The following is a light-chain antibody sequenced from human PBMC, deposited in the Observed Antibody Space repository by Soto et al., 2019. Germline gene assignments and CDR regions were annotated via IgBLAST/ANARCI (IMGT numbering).Light chain of an antibody. CDR2: TSS. J-gene: IGKJ4*01. CDR3: QKHNAAPLT. CDR1: QGIGNY. Sequence: DIQMTQSPSSLSASVGDRVTITCRASQGIGNYLAWYQQKPGKVPKLLIYTSSTLQSWVPSRFSGSGSGTDFTLTISNLQPDDVATYYCQKHNAAPLTLGGGTKVEIK. V-gene: IGKV1-27*01.